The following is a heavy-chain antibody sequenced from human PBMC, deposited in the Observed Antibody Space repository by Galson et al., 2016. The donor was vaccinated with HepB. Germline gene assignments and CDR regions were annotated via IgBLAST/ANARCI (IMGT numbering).Heavy chain of an antibody. J-gene: IGHJ5*02. D-gene: IGHD3-9*01. V-gene: IGHV1-46*01. CDR2: INPSGGST. CDR3: ATDGDGLTSGDWFDP. CDR1: GYIFTYYY. Sequence: SVKVSCKASGYIFTYYYMHWVRQAPGQGLEWMGVINPSGGSTTYAQKFQGRVTMTRDTSTSTVYMELSSLRCADTAVYYCATDGDGLTSGDWFDPWGQGTLVTVSS.